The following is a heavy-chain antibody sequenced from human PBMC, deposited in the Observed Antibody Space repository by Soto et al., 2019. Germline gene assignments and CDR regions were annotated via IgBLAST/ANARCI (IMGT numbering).Heavy chain of an antibody. CDR1: GGSINSYY. Sequence: SETLSLTCTVSGGSINSYYWTWIRQPPGKGLEWIGYIYYSGSTKYNPSLKSRVTISVDTSKNQFSLKLSSVTAADTAAYYCARATGITGTTTPFQNWGQGTLVTVSS. D-gene: IGHD1-7*01. J-gene: IGHJ1*01. CDR2: IYYSGST. CDR3: ARATGITGTTTPFQN. V-gene: IGHV4-59*01.